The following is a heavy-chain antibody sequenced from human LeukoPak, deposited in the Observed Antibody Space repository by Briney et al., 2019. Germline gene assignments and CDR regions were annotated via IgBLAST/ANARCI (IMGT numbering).Heavy chain of an antibody. V-gene: IGHV1-8*03. D-gene: IGHD6-13*01. CDR3: SRRIAAAGTGAFDI. J-gene: IGHJ3*02. CDR1: GYTFTSYD. CDR2: MNPNSGNT. Sequence: GASVKVSCKASGYTFTSYDINWVRQATGQGLEWMGWMNPNSGNTGYAQKFQGRVTITRNTSISTAYMELSSLRPEDTAVYYSSRRIAAAGTGAFDIWGQGTMVTVSS.